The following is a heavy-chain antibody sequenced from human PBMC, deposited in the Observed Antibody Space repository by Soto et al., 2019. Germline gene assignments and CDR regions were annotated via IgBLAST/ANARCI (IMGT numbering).Heavy chain of an antibody. CDR1: GGSMSSYY. J-gene: IGHJ6*02. V-gene: IGHV4-4*07. Sequence: PSETLSLTXTVSGGSMSSYYWSWIRQRAGKGLEWIGRIYASGSTDYNPSFKSRVTMSIDMSKNQFSLKLSSVTAADTAVYFCARVKTVDYYGMGVWGQGTTVTVSS. CDR3: ARVKTVDYYGMGV. CDR2: IYASGST.